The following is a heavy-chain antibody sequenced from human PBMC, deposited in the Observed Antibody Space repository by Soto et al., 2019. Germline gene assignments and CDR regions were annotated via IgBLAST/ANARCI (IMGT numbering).Heavy chain of an antibody. CDR3: AREFFSSSFVPLGMDV. Sequence: ASVKVSCKASGYTFTGYYMHWVRQAPGQGLEWMGWINPNSGGTNYAQKFQGWVTMTRDTSISTAYMEPSRLRSDDTAVYYCAREFFSSSFVPLGMDVWGQGTTVTV. CDR1: GYTFTGYY. J-gene: IGHJ6*02. V-gene: IGHV1-2*04. CDR2: INPNSGGT. D-gene: IGHD6-6*01.